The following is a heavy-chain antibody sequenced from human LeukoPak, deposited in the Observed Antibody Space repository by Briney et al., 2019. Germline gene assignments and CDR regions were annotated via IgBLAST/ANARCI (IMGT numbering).Heavy chain of an antibody. D-gene: IGHD6-13*01. CDR3: VRVVQGINSSWYGS. Sequence: GGSLRLSCAASGFNFSTYAMHWVRQAPGKGLEYVSAISSNGINTYYANSVKGRFTISRDNSKNTLYLQMGSLRAEDMAVYYCVRVVQGINSSWYGSWGQGTLVTVSS. CDR2: ISSNGINT. CDR1: GFNFSTYA. V-gene: IGHV3-64*01. J-gene: IGHJ1*01.